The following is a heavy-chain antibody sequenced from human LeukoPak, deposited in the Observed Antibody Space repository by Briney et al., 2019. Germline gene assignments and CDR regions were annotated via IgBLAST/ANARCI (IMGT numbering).Heavy chain of an antibody. J-gene: IGHJ4*02. CDR3: ARERGLYYYDSSGYYFDY. D-gene: IGHD3-22*01. CDR2: IKQEGSEK. CDR1: GFTFSSYW. V-gene: IGHV3-7*01. Sequence: GGSLRLSCAASGFTFSSYWMSWVRQAPGKGLEWVANIKQEGSEKYYVDSVKGRFTISRDNAKNSLYLQMNSLRAEDTAVYYCARERGLYYYDSSGYYFDYWGQGTLVTVSS.